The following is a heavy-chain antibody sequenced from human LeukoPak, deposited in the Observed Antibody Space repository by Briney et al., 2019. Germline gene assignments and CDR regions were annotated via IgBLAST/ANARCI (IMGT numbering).Heavy chain of an antibody. D-gene: IGHD3-3*01. J-gene: IGHJ5*02. CDR1: GYTFTSYA. CDR2: INAGNGNT. V-gene: IGHV1-3*01. Sequence: ASVKVSCKASGYTFTSYAMHWVRQAPGQRLEWMGWINAGNGNTKYSQKFRGRVTITRDTSASTAYMELSSLRSEDTAVYYCARDGEIYDFWSGLNNWFDPWGQGTLVTVSS. CDR3: ARDGEIYDFWSGLNNWFDP.